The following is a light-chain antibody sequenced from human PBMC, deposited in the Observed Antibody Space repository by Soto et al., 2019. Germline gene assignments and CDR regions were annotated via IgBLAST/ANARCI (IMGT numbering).Light chain of an antibody. V-gene: IGKV1-9*01. Sequence: IQLTQSPSSLSASVGDRVTITCRASQGISSYLAWYQQKPGKAPKLLIYAASTLQSGVPSRFSGSGSGTDFTLTISSLQPEDFVTYYCQQLNSYPPFTFGGGTKVEIK. CDR2: AAS. J-gene: IGKJ4*01. CDR3: QQLNSYPPFT. CDR1: QGISSY.